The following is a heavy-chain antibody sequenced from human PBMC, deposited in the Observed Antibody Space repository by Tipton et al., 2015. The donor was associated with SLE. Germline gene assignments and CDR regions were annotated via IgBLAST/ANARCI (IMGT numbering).Heavy chain of an antibody. CDR3: AKSGGSGYNF. V-gene: IGHV4-38-2*02. CDR2: IYHTGST. Sequence: TLSLTCTVSGSSISSNYYWGWIRQAPGKGLDWIGSIYHTGSTYPNPSLKSRVTISVDTSNNQFSLKLHSVTAADTAVYFCAKSGGSGYNFWGQGILVTVSS. D-gene: IGHD5-12*01. J-gene: IGHJ4*02. CDR1: GSSISSNYY.